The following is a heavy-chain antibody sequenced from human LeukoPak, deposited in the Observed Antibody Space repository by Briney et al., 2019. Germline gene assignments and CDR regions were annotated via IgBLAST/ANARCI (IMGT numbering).Heavy chain of an antibody. V-gene: IGHV4-39*01. CDR1: GGSISSSSYY. D-gene: IGHD5-18*01. Sequence: TSETLSLTCTVSGGSISSSSYYWGWIRQPPGKGLEWIGSIYYSGSTYYNPSLKSRVTISVDTSKNQFSLKLSSVTAADTAVYYCARSGYSYGNRFNWFDPWGQGTLVTVSS. J-gene: IGHJ5*02. CDR3: ARSGYSYGNRFNWFDP. CDR2: IYYSGST.